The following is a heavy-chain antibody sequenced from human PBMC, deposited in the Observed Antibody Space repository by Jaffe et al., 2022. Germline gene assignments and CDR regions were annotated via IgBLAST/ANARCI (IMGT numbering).Heavy chain of an antibody. CDR3: ATTYYYDSSGYYGAFDI. D-gene: IGHD3-22*01. Sequence: QVQLQESGPGLVKPSETLSLTCAVSGYSISSGYYWGWIRQPPGKGLEWIGSIYHSGSTYYNPSLKSRVTISVDTSKNQFSLKLSSVTAADTAVYYCATTYYYDSSGYYGAFDIWGQGTMVTVSS. CDR2: IYHSGST. J-gene: IGHJ3*02. V-gene: IGHV4-38-2*01. CDR1: GYSISSGYY.